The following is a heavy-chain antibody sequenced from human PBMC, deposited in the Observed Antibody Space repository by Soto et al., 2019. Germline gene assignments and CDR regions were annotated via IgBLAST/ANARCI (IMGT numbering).Heavy chain of an antibody. CDR1: GGSISSYY. J-gene: IGHJ2*01. D-gene: IGHD3-9*01. V-gene: IGHV4-59*08. CDR2: IYYSGST. Sequence: QVQLQESGPGLVKPSETLSLTCTVSGGSISSYYWSWIRQPPGKGLEWIGYIYYSGSTNYNPTRKSRVSISVDTSNNQSSQRRSSVTTANTAVYYCAKHVAMYYDILTGYQNGYIELWGRGTLVTVSS. CDR3: AKHVAMYYDILTGYQNGYIEL.